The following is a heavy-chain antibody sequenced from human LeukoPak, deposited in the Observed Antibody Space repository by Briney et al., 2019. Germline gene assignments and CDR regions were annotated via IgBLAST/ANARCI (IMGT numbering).Heavy chain of an antibody. Sequence: GGSLRLSCAASGFTLSSYGTHWVRQAPGKGREWVAFIRYDGSNKYYADPVKGRFTISRDNSKNTLYLQMNSLRAEDTAVYYCAKGIWVGAKGDFDYWGQGTLVTVSS. CDR3: AKGIWVGAKGDFDY. J-gene: IGHJ4*02. CDR1: GFTLSSYG. D-gene: IGHD1-26*01. V-gene: IGHV3-30*02. CDR2: IRYDGSNK.